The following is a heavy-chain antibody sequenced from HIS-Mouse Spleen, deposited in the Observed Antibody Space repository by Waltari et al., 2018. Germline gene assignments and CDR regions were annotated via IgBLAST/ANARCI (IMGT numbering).Heavy chain of an antibody. Sequence: QLQLQESGPGLVKPSETLSLTCTVSGGSISSSSYHWGWTRTPPGKGLEWIGSIYYSGSTYYNPSLKSRVTISVDTSKNQFSLKLSSVTAADTAVYYCAREIPYSSSWYDWYFDLWGRGTLVTVSS. D-gene: IGHD6-13*01. V-gene: IGHV4-39*07. CDR2: IYYSGST. CDR3: AREIPYSSSWYDWYFDL. CDR1: GGSISSSSYH. J-gene: IGHJ2*01.